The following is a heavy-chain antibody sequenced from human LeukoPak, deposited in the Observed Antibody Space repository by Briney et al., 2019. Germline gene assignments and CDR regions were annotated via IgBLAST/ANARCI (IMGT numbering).Heavy chain of an antibody. CDR1: AFTFSRYS. Sequence: GSLRLSCAASAFTFSRYSMNWVRQAPGKGLEWVSFISTSSSYIHYADSVKGRFTISGDNAKNSLYLQMNSLRAEDTAVYYCARTSDTSGRLYWYFDLWGRGTLVTVSS. CDR3: ARTSDTSGRLYWYFDL. J-gene: IGHJ2*01. V-gene: IGHV3-21*01. D-gene: IGHD3-22*01. CDR2: ISTSSSYI.